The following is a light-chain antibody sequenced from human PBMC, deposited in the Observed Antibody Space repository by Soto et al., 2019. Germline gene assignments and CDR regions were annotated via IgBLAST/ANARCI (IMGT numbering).Light chain of an antibody. CDR2: ENN. J-gene: IGLJ1*01. CDR3: QSYDSSLSGYV. V-gene: IGLV1-40*01. CDR1: SSNIGAGYE. Sequence: QAVVTQPPSVSAAPGQRVTISCTGSSSNIGAGYEAHWYQQVPGTAPKLLIYENNNRPSGVPDRFSGSKSGTSASLAITGLQAEDEAEYYCQSYDSSLSGYVFGTGT.